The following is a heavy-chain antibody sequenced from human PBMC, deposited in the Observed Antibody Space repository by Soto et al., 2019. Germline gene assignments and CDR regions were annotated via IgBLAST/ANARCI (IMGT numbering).Heavy chain of an antibody. CDR2: IYYSGST. V-gene: IGHV4-59*01. CDR3: ARGDYDILTGYFDY. Sequence: SETLSLTCTVSGGSISSYYWSWIRQPPGKGLEWIGYIYYSGSTNYNPSLKSRVTISVDTSKNQFSLKLSSVTAADTAVYYCARGDYDILTGYFDYWGQGTLVTVSS. CDR1: GGSISSYY. D-gene: IGHD3-9*01. J-gene: IGHJ4*02.